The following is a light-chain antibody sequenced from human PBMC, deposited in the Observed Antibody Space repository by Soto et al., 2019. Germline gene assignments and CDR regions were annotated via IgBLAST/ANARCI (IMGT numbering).Light chain of an antibody. CDR1: QSLLYSNGYNY. J-gene: IGKJ4*01. V-gene: IGKV2-28*01. CDR3: MQALQTPLT. Sequence: EIVMTQSPLSLPVTPGEPASISCRSSQSLLYSNGYNYLDWYLQKPGQSPQLLIYLGSSRASGVPDRFSGSGSGTDFTLKISRVEAEDVGIYYCMQALQTPLTFGGGTKVEIK. CDR2: LGS.